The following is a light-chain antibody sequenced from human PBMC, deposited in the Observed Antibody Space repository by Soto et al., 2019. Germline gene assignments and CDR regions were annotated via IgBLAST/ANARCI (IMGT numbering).Light chain of an antibody. CDR3: ASYTGSSTYL. V-gene: IGLV2-14*03. Sequence: QSVLTQPASMSGSPGQSITISCTGTSGDVGFYDFVSWYQQHPGKVPRLIIYGVTKRPSGVSHRFSGSKSGNTASLTISGLQVEDEAAYSCASYTGSSTYLFGGGTKVTV. CDR1: SGDVGFYDF. J-gene: IGLJ3*02. CDR2: GVT.